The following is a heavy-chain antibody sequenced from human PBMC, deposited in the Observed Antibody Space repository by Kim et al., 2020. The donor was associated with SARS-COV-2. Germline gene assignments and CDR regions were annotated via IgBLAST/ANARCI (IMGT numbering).Heavy chain of an antibody. Sequence: ASVKVSCKVSGYTLTELSMHWVRQAPGKGLEWMGGFDPEDGETIYAQKFQGRVTMTEDTSTDTAYMELSSLRSEDTAVYYCATAFSMIAVAGTRHYYYYYVMDVWGQGTTVTVSS. CDR3: ATAFSMIAVAGTRHYYYYYVMDV. D-gene: IGHD6-19*01. J-gene: IGHJ6*02. V-gene: IGHV1-24*01. CDR2: FDPEDGET. CDR1: GYTLTELS.